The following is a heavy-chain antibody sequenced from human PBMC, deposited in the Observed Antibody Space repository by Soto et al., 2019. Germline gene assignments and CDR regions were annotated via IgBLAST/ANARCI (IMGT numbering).Heavy chain of an antibody. Sequence: ESLKISCNGSGYNFAGYWIAWVRQMPGKGLELMGIIYPSDSDTRYRPSFQGQVTISADKSISSAYLQWSSLRASDTAMYYCARGGVSTRTFDYWGQGTPVTVSS. J-gene: IGHJ4*02. CDR2: IYPSDSDT. V-gene: IGHV5-51*01. CDR1: GYNFAGYW. CDR3: ARGGVSTRTFDY. D-gene: IGHD3-3*01.